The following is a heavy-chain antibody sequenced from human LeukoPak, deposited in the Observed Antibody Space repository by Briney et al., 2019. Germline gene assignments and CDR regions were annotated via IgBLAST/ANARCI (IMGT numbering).Heavy chain of an antibody. J-gene: IGHJ3*02. V-gene: IGHV4-59*08. CDR3: ARLDTVVTPRGAFDI. CDR1: GGSVKKYY. Sequence: SETLSLTCSVPGGSVKKYYWSWIRQPPGKALEWIGYMYHGGSAHYSPSLQSRVTISIDTSRNQISLKLSSVTAADTAVYYCARLDTVVTPRGAFDIWGQGTMVTVSS. CDR2: MYHGGSA. D-gene: IGHD4-23*01.